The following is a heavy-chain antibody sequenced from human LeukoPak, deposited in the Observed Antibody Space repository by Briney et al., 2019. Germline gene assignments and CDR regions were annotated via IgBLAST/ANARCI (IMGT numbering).Heavy chain of an antibody. V-gene: IGHV3-9*01. Sequence: PGGSLRLSCAASRFSFDDYAMHWVRHAPGKGLEWVSGISWNSGSIGYADSVKGRFTISRDNAKNSLYLQMNSLRTEDTALLYCAKDGKRGYSYGDAFDIWGQGTMVTVSS. CDR3: AKDGKRGYSYGDAFDI. J-gene: IGHJ3*02. D-gene: IGHD5-18*01. CDR1: RFSFDDYA. CDR2: ISWNSGSI.